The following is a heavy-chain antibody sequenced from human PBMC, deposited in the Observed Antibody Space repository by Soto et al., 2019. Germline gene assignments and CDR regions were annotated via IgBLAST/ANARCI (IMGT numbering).Heavy chain of an antibody. Sequence: WGLLRVRWVASWITIVGRAMSRVRQGPVWGLEWVSTITDTGGDTKYADSVRGRFTMSRDNSKKTLYLQMNSLRVEDSALYYCARGSRDSYTGSRIFDFWGRGTLVTVSS. CDR1: WITIVGRA. CDR3: ARGSRDSYTGSRIFDF. J-gene: IGHJ4*02. D-gene: IGHD3-10*01. CDR2: ITDTGGDT. V-gene: IGHV3-23*01.